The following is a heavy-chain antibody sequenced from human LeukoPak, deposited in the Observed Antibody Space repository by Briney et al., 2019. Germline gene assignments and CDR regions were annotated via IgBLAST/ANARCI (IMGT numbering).Heavy chain of an antibody. J-gene: IGHJ4*02. CDR1: GFTFSSYE. V-gene: IGHV3-48*03. D-gene: IGHD1-26*01. CDR3: ARDTHWEPGDY. CDR2: ISSSGSTI. Sequence: PGGSLRLSCAASGFTFSSYEMNWVRQAPGKGLEWVSYISSSGSTIYYADSVKDRFTISRDNAKNSLYLQMNSLRAEDTAVYYCARDTHWEPGDYWGQGTLVTVSS.